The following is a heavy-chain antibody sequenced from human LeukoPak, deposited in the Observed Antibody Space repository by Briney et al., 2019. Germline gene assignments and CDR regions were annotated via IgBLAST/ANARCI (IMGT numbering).Heavy chain of an antibody. CDR3: ARVQVAGATNFDY. D-gene: IGHD1-26*01. CDR1: GFTFSSYS. J-gene: IGHJ4*02. V-gene: IGHV3-21*01. Sequence: GGSLRLSCAASGFTFSSYSMNWVRQAPGKGLEWVSSISSSSSYIYYADSVKGRFTISRDNAKNSLYLQMNSLRAEDTAVYYCARVQVAGATNFDYWGQGTLVTVSS. CDR2: ISSSSSYI.